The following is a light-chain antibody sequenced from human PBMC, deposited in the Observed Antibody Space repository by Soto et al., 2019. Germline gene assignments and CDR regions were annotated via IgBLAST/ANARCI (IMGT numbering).Light chain of an antibody. J-gene: IGKJ1*01. Sequence: EIVMTQPPATLSVSPGERSTLSCRASQRVGSNLAWYQQKPGQAPRLLIYGASTRATGIPARFSGSGSGKEFTLTISSLQSEDFAIYFCQQYNNWPPDRTFGQGTKVEIK. CDR1: QRVGSN. V-gene: IGKV3-15*01. CDR2: GAS. CDR3: QQYNNWPPDRT.